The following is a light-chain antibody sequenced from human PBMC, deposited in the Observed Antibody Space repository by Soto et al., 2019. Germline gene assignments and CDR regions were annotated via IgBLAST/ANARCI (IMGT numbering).Light chain of an antibody. Sequence: SYELTHPPSVSVALGQTARITCGGSNIESKSVHWYQQKPGQAPVLAVYDDSDRPSGIPERFSGSNSGNTATLTISGVEAGDEADYYCQVWDRSSDHYVFGTGTKLTVL. J-gene: IGLJ1*01. CDR3: QVWDRSSDHYV. CDR1: NIESKS. CDR2: DDS. V-gene: IGLV3-21*02.